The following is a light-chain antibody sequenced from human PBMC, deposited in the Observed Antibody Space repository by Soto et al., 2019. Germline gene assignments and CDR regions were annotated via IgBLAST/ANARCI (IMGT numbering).Light chain of an antibody. CDR2: DVS. V-gene: IGKV3-11*01. CDR3: QRRTYWQPVYT. CDR1: QSVSSF. J-gene: IGKJ2*01. Sequence: EIVLTQSPVTLSLSPGDRATLSCRPSQSVSSFLAWYQQKPGQPPRLLIYDVSNSAAGIPASFSGRGSETDFTLTISSVEPEDVAVYYCQRRTYWQPVYTFGQGTKVEIK.